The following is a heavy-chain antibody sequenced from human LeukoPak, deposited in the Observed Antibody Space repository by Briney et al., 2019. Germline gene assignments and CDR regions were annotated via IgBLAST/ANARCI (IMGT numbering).Heavy chain of an antibody. J-gene: IGHJ4*02. CDR3: ARGPAGYN. CDR1: GVTGSSNH. CDR2: IYSGGST. V-gene: IGHV3-53*01. D-gene: IGHD1-1*01. Sequence: GGSLRLSCAASGVTGSSNHMSWVRQAPGKGLEWVSVIYSGGSTDYADSVKGRFTISRDNLKNTLYLQMNSLRAEDTAVYYCARGPAGYNWGQGTLVTFSS.